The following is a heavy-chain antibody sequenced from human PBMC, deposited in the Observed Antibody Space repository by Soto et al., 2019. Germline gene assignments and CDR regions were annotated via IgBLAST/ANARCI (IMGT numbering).Heavy chain of an antibody. CDR2: INPNSGGT. V-gene: IGHV1-2*02. CDR1: GGTFTGYY. J-gene: IGHJ6*02. D-gene: IGHD2-2*01. CDR3: ARGRYCSSTSCYYYYGMDV. Sequence: GASVKVSCKASGGTFTGYYMHWVRQAPGQGLEWMGWINPNSGGTNYAQKFQGRVTMTRDTSISTAYMELSRLRSDDTAVYYCARGRYCSSTSCYYYYGMDVWGQGTTVNVS.